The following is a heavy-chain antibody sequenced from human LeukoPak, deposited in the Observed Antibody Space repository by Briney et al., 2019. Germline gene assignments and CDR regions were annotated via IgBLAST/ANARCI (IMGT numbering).Heavy chain of an antibody. D-gene: IGHD2-2*01. CDR2: IYYSGST. CDR1: GGSISNYY. Sequence: NSSETLSLTCTVSGGSISNYYWSWVRQPPGKRLEWIGYIYYSGSTNYNPSLKGRVTISVDTSKNQFSLKLSSVTAADTAVYYCARDYPYCSSTSCYAPGAFDIWGQGTMVTVSS. J-gene: IGHJ3*02. V-gene: IGHV4-59*01. CDR3: ARDYPYCSSTSCYAPGAFDI.